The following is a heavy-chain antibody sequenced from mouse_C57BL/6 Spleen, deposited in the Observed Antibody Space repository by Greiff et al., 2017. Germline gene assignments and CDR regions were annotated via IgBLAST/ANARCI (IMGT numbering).Heavy chain of an antibody. V-gene: IGHV1-82*01. Sequence: QVQLQQSGPELVKPGASVKLSCKASGYAFSSSWMNWVKQRPGKGLEWIGRIYPGDGDPNYNGKFKGKATLTEDKSSSTAYMQLSSLTSEDSAVYFCAKYPFAYWGQGTLVTVSA. CDR3: AKYPFAY. CDR2: IYPGDGDP. D-gene: IGHD5-1-1*01. CDR1: GYAFSSSW. J-gene: IGHJ3*01.